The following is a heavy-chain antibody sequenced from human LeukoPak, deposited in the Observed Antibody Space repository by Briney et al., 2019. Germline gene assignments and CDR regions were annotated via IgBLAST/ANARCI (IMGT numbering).Heavy chain of an antibody. D-gene: IGHD2-2*01. CDR1: GFPFSSYA. CDR2: ISGSGGST. V-gene: IGHV3-23*01. CDR3: AKDSGVVPAAMPERFNYYYYGMDV. Sequence: GSLRLSCAASGFPFSSYAMSWVRQAPGKGLEWVSAISGSGGSTYYADSVKGRFTISRDNSKNTLYLQMNSLRAEDTAVYYCAKDSGVVPAAMPERFNYYYYGMDVWGQGTTVTVSS. J-gene: IGHJ6*02.